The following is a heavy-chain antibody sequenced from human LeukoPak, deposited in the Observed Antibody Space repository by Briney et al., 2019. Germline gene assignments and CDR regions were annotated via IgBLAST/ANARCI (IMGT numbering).Heavy chain of an antibody. J-gene: IGHJ6*03. CDR2: ISSTSSYI. V-gene: IGHV3-21*01. CDR3: ARSSGWYHRGPDYYYYYMDV. D-gene: IGHD6-19*01. Sequence: GGSLRLSCAASGFIFNSHSMNWVRQAPGKGLEWVSSISSTSSYIYYAGSVKSRFTISRDNAKNSLYLQMNSLRAEDTAVYYCARSSGWYHRGPDYYYYYMDVWGKGTMVTVS. CDR1: GFIFNSHS.